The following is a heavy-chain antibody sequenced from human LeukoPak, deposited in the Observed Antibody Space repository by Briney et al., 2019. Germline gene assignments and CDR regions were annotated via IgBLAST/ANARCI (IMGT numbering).Heavy chain of an antibody. D-gene: IGHD2-2*01. CDR1: GFTFNSYA. J-gene: IGHJ4*02. CDR3: AKGVDGYCSSDSCYAYDC. CDR2: LGGSGGSI. V-gene: IGHV3-23*01. Sequence: GGSLRLSCAASGFTFNSYAMSWVRQAPRKGLEWVSGLGGSGGSINYADSVKGRFTISRDNSKNTLYLQMNSLRAEDTAVYWCAKGVDGYCSSDSCYAYDCWGQGTLVTVSS.